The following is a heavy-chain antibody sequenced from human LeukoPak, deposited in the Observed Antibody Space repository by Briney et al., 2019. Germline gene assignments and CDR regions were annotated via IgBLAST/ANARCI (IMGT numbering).Heavy chain of an antibody. Sequence: GGSLRLSCAASGFTFSSYWMHWVRQAPGKGMVWVSRINSDGSSTSYADSVKGRFTISRDNAKNTLYLQMNSLRAEDTAVYYCARGRMGYSNFPGDWGQGTLVTVSS. CDR2: INSDGSST. V-gene: IGHV3-74*01. D-gene: IGHD4-11*01. CDR3: ARGRMGYSNFPGD. CDR1: GFTFSSYW. J-gene: IGHJ4*02.